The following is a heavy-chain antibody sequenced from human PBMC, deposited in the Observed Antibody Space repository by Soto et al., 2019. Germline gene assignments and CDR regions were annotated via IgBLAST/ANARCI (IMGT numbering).Heavy chain of an antibody. J-gene: IGHJ4*02. CDR1: GFTFTRYS. V-gene: IGHV3-21*06. CDR3: ARESEDLTSNFDY. Sequence: GGSLRLSCAASGFTFTRYSMNWVRQAPGKGLEWVSSISSTTNYIYYGDSMKGRFTISRDNAKNSLYLEMDSLRAEDTAVYYCARESEDLTSNFDYWGQGTRVTVSS. CDR2: ISSTTNYI.